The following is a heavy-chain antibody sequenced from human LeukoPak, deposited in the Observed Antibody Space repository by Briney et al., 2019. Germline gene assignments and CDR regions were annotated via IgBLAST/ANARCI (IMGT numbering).Heavy chain of an antibody. CDR1: GYTFTSYA. V-gene: IGHV1-3*03. J-gene: IGHJ4*01. CDR2: INAGNGNT. D-gene: IGHD2-15*01. Sequence: GASVKVSCKASGYTFTSYAMHWVRQAPGQGLEWMGWINAGNGNTKYSQEFQGRVTITSDTSASTAYMELSSLRSEDMAVYYCARGSGGSFVYYFDYWGQGTLVTVSS. CDR3: ARGSGGSFVYYFDY.